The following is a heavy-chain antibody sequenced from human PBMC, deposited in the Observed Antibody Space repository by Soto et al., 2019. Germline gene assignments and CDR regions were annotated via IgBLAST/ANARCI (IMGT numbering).Heavy chain of an antibody. D-gene: IGHD3-10*01. Sequence: ESGGGVVQPGRSLRLSCTASGFTFSNYGIHWVRQAPGKGLEWVAVISYDGTNKYFADSVKGRFTISRDSSKNTVSLQMNSLRAEDTAVYYCAKDRGGSGSFDYWGQGTLVTVSS. V-gene: IGHV3-30*18. CDR3: AKDRGGSGSFDY. J-gene: IGHJ4*02. CDR1: GFTFSNYG. CDR2: ISYDGTNK.